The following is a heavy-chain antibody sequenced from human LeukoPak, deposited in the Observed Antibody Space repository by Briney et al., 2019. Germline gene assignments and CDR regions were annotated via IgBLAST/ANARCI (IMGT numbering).Heavy chain of an antibody. CDR3: ARSMITFGGVIVIRGYYFDY. CDR2: ISAYNGNT. V-gene: IGHV1-18*01. J-gene: IGHJ4*02. D-gene: IGHD3-16*02. CDR1: GYTFTSNS. Sequence: ASVKVSCKASGYTFTSNSISWVRQAPGQGLEWMGWISAYNGNTNYAQKLQGRVTMTTDTSTSTAYMELSRLRSDDTAVYYCARSMITFGGVIVIRGYYFDYWGQGTLVTVSS.